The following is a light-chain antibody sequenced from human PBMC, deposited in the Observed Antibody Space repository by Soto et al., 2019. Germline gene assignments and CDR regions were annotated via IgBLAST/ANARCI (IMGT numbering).Light chain of an antibody. CDR1: SSDVGNYNY. J-gene: IGLJ2*01. V-gene: IGLV2-14*03. Sequence: QSVLTQPASVSGSPGQSITISCTGTSSDVGNYNYVSWYQQHPGKAPKLIIYDVTNRPSGVSNRFSGSESGNTASLTISGLQADDESDYYCSSYTTNDTVVFGGGTKVTVL. CDR3: SSYTTNDTVV. CDR2: DVT.